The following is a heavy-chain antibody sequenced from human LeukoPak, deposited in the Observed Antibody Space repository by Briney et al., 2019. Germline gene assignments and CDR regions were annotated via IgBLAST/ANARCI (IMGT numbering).Heavy chain of an antibody. V-gene: IGHV4-39*02. J-gene: IGHJ4*02. CDR2: MYYSSGNT. CDR1: GGSISSSTYY. CDR3: TRLYGSGSSLYFDY. Sequence: KTSETLSLTCTVSGGSISSSTYYWGWIRQPPGKGLEWIGSMYYSSGNTYYNPSLKSRVTISVDTSKNHFSLKLSSVTAADTAVYYCTRLYGSGSSLYFDYWGQGTLVTVSS. D-gene: IGHD3-10*01.